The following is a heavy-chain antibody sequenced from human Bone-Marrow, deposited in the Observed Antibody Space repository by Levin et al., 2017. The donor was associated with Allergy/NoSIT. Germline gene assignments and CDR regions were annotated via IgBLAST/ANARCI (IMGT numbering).Heavy chain of an antibody. CDR3: ARDSDSTRPDY. CDR2: IYYSGST. V-gene: IGHV4-39*07. CDR1: GGSISSSSYY. Sequence: SETLSLTCTVSGGSISSSSYYWGWIRQPPGKGLEWIGSIYYSGSTYYNPSLKSRVTISVDTSKNQFSLKLSSVTAADTAMYYCARDSDSTRPDYWGQGTLVTVSS. J-gene: IGHJ4*02. D-gene: IGHD2-2*01.